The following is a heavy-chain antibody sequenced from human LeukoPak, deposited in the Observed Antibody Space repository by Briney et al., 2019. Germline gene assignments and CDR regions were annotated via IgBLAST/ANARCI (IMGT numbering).Heavy chain of an antibody. D-gene: IGHD6-19*01. CDR3: TTSGSGWDYFDF. J-gene: IGHJ4*02. Sequence: KSGGSLRLSCAASGFTFSNSWMNWVRQAPGKGLEWVGHIKRKKNGGTTDFATAVKGRITISRDDPKNTLYLQMNSLRAEDTAVYYCTTSGSGWDYFDFWGQGTLVTVAS. V-gene: IGHV3-15*01. CDR1: GFTFSNSW. CDR2: IKRKKNGGTT.